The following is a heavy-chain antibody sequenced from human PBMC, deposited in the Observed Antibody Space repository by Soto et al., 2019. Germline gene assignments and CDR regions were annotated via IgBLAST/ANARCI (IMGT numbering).Heavy chain of an antibody. CDR3: ASRKILGYCSGGSCSNPYYGMDV. V-gene: IGHV4-59*01. J-gene: IGHJ6*02. D-gene: IGHD2-15*01. CDR1: GGSTSSYY. CDR2: IYYSGST. Sequence: SETLSLTCTVSGGSTSSYYWSWIRQPPGKGLEWIGYIYYSGSTNYNPSLKSRVTISVDTSKNQFSLKLSSVTTADTAVYYCASRKILGYCSGGSCSNPYYGMDVWRQGTTVTVSS.